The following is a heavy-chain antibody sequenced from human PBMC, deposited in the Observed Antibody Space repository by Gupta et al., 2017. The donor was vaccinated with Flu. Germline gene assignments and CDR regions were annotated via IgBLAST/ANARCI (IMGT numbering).Heavy chain of an antibody. CDR3: ARIEMATIVNAFDI. CDR2: INHSGST. D-gene: IGHD5-24*01. Sequence: QVQLQQWGAGLLKPSETLSLTCAVYGGSFGGYYWSWIRQPPGKELEWIGEINHSGSTNYNPSLKSRVTISVDTSKNQFSLKLSSVTAADTAVYYCARIEMATIVNAFDIWGQGTMVTVSS. CDR1: GGSFGGYY. J-gene: IGHJ3*02. V-gene: IGHV4-34*01.